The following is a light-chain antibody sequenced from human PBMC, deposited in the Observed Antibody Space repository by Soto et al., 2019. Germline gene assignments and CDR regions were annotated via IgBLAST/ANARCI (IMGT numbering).Light chain of an antibody. J-gene: IGKJ5*01. CDR2: AAS. CDR1: QGISNY. Sequence: DIQMTQSPSSLSASVGDRVTIPCRASQGISNYLAWYQQKPGKVPKLLIYAASVLQSGVPSRFSGSGSGTEFTLTISSLQPDDFATYHCQHYTSDSIATFGQGTRLEIK. CDR3: QHYTSDSIAT. V-gene: IGKV1-17*03.